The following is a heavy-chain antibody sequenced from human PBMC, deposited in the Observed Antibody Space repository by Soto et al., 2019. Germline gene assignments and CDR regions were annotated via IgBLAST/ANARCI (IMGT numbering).Heavy chain of an antibody. CDR3: ARNSYGSGYYYMDV. V-gene: IGHV3-66*01. D-gene: IGHD3-10*01. CDR2: IYSGGST. CDR1: GFTVSSNY. Sequence: GGSLRLSCAASGFTVSSNYMSWVRQAPGKGLEWVSVIYSGGSTYYADSVKGRFTISRDNSKNTLYLQMNSLRAEDTAVYYCARNSYGSGYYYMDVWGKGTTVTVSS. J-gene: IGHJ6*03.